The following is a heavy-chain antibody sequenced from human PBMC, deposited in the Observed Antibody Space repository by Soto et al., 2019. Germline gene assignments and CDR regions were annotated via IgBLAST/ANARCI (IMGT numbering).Heavy chain of an antibody. Sequence: PGGSLRLSCAASGFTFSSYAMSWVRQAPGKGLEWVSAISGSGGSTYYADSVKGRFTISRNNSRNTLNLQMNSLRAEDTAVYYCAKARVAAAGTLSPATYYFDYWGQGTLVTVSS. CDR3: AKARVAAAGTLSPATYYFDY. V-gene: IGHV3-23*01. CDR1: GFTFSSYA. D-gene: IGHD6-13*01. CDR2: ISGSGGST. J-gene: IGHJ4*02.